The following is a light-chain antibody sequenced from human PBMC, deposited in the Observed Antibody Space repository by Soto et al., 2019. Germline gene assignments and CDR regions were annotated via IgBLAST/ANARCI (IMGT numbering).Light chain of an antibody. V-gene: IGKV1-39*01. Sequence: DIQMTQSPSSLSASVGDRATITCRASQSINGYLDWYQQKPGQAPKLLIYAASSLHNGVPSRFSGSGSGTDFTLTISSLQHEDFATYYCQQRYNTRSTFGPGTKVDIK. CDR1: QSINGY. CDR2: AAS. CDR3: QQRYNTRST. J-gene: IGKJ3*01.